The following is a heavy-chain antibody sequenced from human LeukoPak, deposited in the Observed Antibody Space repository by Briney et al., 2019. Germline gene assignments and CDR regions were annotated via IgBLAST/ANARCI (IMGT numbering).Heavy chain of an antibody. CDR3: ARRRDYKNFDY. CDR1: GGSFGGYY. J-gene: IGHJ4*02. Sequence: SETLSLTCAVYGGSFGGYYWSWIRQPPGKGLEWIGEINHSGSTNYNPSLKSRVTISVDTSKNQFSLKLSSVTAADTAVYYCARRRDYKNFDYWGQGTLVTVSS. V-gene: IGHV4-34*01. D-gene: IGHD3-16*01. CDR2: INHSGST.